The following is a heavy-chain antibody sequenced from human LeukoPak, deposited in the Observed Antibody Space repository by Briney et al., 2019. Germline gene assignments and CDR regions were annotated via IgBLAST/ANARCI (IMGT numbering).Heavy chain of an antibody. CDR2: ISSSSSYI. V-gene: IGHV3-21*04. CDR3: AKDIARANDYYYYMDV. J-gene: IGHJ6*03. D-gene: IGHD1-1*01. CDR1: GFTFSSYS. Sequence: GGSLRLSCAASGFTFSSYSMNWVRQAPGKGLEWVSSISSSSSYIYYADSVKGRFTISRDNAKNSLYLQMNSLRAEDTALYYCAKDIARANDYYYYMDVWGKGTTVTVSS.